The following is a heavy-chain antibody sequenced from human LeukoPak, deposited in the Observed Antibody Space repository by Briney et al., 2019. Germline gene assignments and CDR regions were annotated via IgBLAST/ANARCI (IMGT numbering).Heavy chain of an antibody. Sequence: GGSLRLSCAASGITVNTNYMTWVRQAPGKGLEWVSVIYGGGNTYSADSVKDRFTISRDNSKNTLYLQMNSLRAEDTAVYYCARAPHYYSGMDVWSRGTTVTVSS. V-gene: IGHV3-66*01. CDR2: IYGGGNT. CDR3: ARAPHYYSGMDV. J-gene: IGHJ6*02. CDR1: GITVNTNY.